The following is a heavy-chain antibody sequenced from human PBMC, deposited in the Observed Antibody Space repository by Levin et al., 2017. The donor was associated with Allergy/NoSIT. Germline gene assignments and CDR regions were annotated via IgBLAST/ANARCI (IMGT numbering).Heavy chain of an antibody. Sequence: TGGSLRLSCAASGFTFSSYSMNWVRQAPGKGLEWVSSISSSSSYIYYADSVKGRFTISRDNAKNSLYLQMNSLRAEDTAVYYCARGMEYDHTVELASDDAFDIWGQGTMVTVSS. CDR2: ISSSSSYI. CDR1: GFTFSSYS. D-gene: IGHD4-23*01. V-gene: IGHV3-21*01. J-gene: IGHJ3*02. CDR3: ARGMEYDHTVELASDDAFDI.